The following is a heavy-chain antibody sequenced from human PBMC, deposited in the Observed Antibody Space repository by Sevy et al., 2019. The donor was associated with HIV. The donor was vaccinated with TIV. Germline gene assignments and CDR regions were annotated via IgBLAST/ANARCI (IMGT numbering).Heavy chain of an antibody. V-gene: IGHV3-21*01. CDR1: GFTFSSYS. CDR3: ARDPSVRTYYYYYMDV. D-gene: IGHD1-1*01. Sequence: GGFLRLSCAASGFTFSSYSMNWVRQAPGKGLEWVSSISSSSSYIYYADSVKGRFTISRDNAKNSLYLQMNSLRAEDTAVYYCARDPSVRTYYYYYMDVWGKGTTVTVSS. J-gene: IGHJ6*03. CDR2: ISSSSSYI.